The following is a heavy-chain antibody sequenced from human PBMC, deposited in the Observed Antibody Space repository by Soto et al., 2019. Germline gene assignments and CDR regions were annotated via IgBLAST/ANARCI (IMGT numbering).Heavy chain of an antibody. Sequence: QVQLVQSGAEVKKPGSSVKVSCKASGGTFSSYAISWVRQAPGQGLEWMGGIIPIFGTANYAQKFQGRVKITVDESTSTAYRELSSLRSEDTAVYYCARDQRGLSYYDSSGAFDIWGQGTMVTVSS. CDR1: GGTFSSYA. V-gene: IGHV1-69*01. D-gene: IGHD3-22*01. J-gene: IGHJ3*02. CDR3: ARDQRGLSYYDSSGAFDI. CDR2: IIPIFGTA.